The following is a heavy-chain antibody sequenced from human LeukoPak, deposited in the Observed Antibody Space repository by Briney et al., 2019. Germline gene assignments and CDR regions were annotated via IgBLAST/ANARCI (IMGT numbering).Heavy chain of an antibody. CDR3: AFIAAAGHYFDY. Sequence: SVKVSCKSSGGTFSSYAISWVRQAPGQGLEWMGRIIPILGIANYAQKFQGRVTITADKSTSTAYMELSSLRSEDTAVYYCAFIAAAGHYFDYWGQGTLVTVSS. CDR1: GGTFSSYA. D-gene: IGHD6-13*01. V-gene: IGHV1-69*04. CDR2: IIPILGIA. J-gene: IGHJ4*02.